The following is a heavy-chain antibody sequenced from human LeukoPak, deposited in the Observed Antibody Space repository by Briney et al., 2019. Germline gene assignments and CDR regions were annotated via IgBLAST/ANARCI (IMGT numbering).Heavy chain of an antibody. D-gene: IGHD1-26*01. CDR1: GYSISGGYY. J-gene: IGHJ4*02. CDR3: ARIPKVGAAVDY. V-gene: IGHV4-38-2*02. CDR2: IYHSGST. Sequence: SETLSLTCTVSGYSISGGYYWGWIRQPPGKGLEWIGTIYHSGSTYYNPSLKSRVTISVDTSKNQFSLKLSSVTAADTAVYYCARIPKVGAAVDYWGQGTLVTVSS.